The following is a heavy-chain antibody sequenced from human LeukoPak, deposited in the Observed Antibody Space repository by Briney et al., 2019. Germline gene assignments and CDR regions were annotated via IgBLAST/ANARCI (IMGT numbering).Heavy chain of an antibody. CDR2: INPNSGGT. CDR1: GYTFTGYY. Sequence: ASVKVSCKASGYTFTGYYMHWVRQAPGQGLEWMGWINPNSGGTNHAQKFQGRVTMTRDTSISTAYMELSRLRSDDTAVYYCARDVEVRGVIIRDHFDYWGQGTLVTVSS. D-gene: IGHD3-10*01. J-gene: IGHJ4*02. V-gene: IGHV1-2*02. CDR3: ARDVEVRGVIIRDHFDY.